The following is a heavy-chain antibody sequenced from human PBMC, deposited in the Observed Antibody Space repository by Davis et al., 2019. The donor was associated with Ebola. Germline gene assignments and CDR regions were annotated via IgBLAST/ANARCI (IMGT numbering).Heavy chain of an antibody. Sequence: PGGSLRLSCAASGFTFSGHWMHWVRQAPGKGLVWVSQIKSDGSSATYADSVKGRFTISRDNAKNTLYLQMNSLRVEDTAVYYCGSPVVAWGQGTLVTVSS. J-gene: IGHJ4*02. CDR2: IKSDGSSA. CDR1: GFTFSGHW. CDR3: GSPVVA. V-gene: IGHV3-74*01. D-gene: IGHD2-15*01.